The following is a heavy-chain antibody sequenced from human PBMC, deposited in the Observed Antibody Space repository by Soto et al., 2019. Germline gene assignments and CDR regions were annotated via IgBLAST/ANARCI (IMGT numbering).Heavy chain of an antibody. V-gene: IGHV3-23*01. Sequence: PGGSLRLSCAASGFTFSTYAMSWVRQVPGKGLEWVSTISDAAGSAYYVDSVKGWFTISRDNSKKTLYLQMNSLRAEDSAVYYCARPYGGKIGDAPDLWGQGTMVTVSS. CDR2: ISDAAGSA. D-gene: IGHD4-17*01. CDR3: ARPYGGKIGDAPDL. CDR1: GFTFSTYA. J-gene: IGHJ3*01.